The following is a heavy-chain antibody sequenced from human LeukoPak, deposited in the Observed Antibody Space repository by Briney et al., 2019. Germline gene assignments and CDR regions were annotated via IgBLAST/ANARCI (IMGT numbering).Heavy chain of an antibody. Sequence: SETLSLTCTVSGGSISSGGYSWSWIRQHPGKGLEWIGYIYYSGSTYYNPSLKSRVTISVDTSKNQFSLKLSSVTAAGTAVYYCARFYDSRGVDPDAFDIWGQGTMVTVSS. J-gene: IGHJ3*02. D-gene: IGHD3-22*01. V-gene: IGHV4-31*03. CDR3: ARFYDSRGVDPDAFDI. CDR1: GGSISSGGYS. CDR2: IYYSGST.